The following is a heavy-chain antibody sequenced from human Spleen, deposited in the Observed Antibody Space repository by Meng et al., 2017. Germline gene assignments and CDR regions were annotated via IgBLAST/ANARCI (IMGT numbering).Heavy chain of an antibody. CDR2: INDSGST. D-gene: IGHD6-13*01. CDR1: GGTISGYY. V-gene: IGHV4-34*01. J-gene: IGHJ4*02. CDR3: ARTIGVEYSSSWYYFDY. Sequence: LQRGGPGLLKPSETLSLTCAVYGGTISGYYWSWIRQPPGKGLEWIGEINDSGSTNYNPSLKSRVTISKDTSKNQFSLKLSSVTAADTAVYYCARTIGVEYSSSWYYFDYWGQGTLVTVSS.